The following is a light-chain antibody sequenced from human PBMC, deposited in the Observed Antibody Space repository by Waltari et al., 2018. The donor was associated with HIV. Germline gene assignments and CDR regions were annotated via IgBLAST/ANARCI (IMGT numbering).Light chain of an antibody. Sequence: IVLEQSPVTLSVSPGERASLSCRASQTISTNLAWYQKKPGQAPRLLIYGTSIRAPGIPARFSGSGSGTEFTLTISSLQSEDFAIYYCQQYNNRITFGQGTRLDIK. CDR1: QTISTN. V-gene: IGKV3D-15*01. CDR2: GTS. J-gene: IGKJ5*01. CDR3: QQYNNRIT.